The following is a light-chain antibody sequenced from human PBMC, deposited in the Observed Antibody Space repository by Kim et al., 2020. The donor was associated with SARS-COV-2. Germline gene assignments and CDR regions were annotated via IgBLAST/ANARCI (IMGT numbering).Light chain of an antibody. V-gene: IGKV1-27*01. Sequence: ASVGDRVTITCRASQGISNYLAWYQQKPGKVPKLLIYAASTMQSGVPSRFSSSGSGTDFTLTISSLQPEDVATDYCQKYNSTPLTFGGETKVDIK. CDR1: QGISNY. CDR3: QKYNSTPLT. J-gene: IGKJ4*01. CDR2: AAS.